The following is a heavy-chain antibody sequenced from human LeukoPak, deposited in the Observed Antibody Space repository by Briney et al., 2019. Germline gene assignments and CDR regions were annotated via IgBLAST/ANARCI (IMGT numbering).Heavy chain of an antibody. D-gene: IGHD6-19*01. J-gene: IGHJ4*02. CDR1: GFTFSDYA. Sequence: PGGSLRLSCAASGFTFSDYAMHWVRQAPGKGLEWVAVLSYGGTNKYYADSVKGRFTISRDNSKNTMFLQMNSMNSLRAEDTAVYYCAKSRSGRYLDCFDYWGQGTLVTVSS. CDR3: AKSRSGRYLDCFDY. V-gene: IGHV3-30-3*02. CDR2: LSYGGTNK.